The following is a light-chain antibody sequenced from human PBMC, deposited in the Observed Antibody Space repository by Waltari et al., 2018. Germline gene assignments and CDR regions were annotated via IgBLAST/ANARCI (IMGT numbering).Light chain of an antibody. J-gene: IGLJ3*02. CDR1: TLPHPY. CDR3: QSADSSGTWV. CDR2: KNN. V-gene: IGLV3-25*03. Sequence: SYELTQPPSVSVFPGQTARIPCSAETLPHPYSFWYQQKPGQAPVLVIYKNNERPSRIPARFSGSRSGTTVTLTISGVQAEDEADYYCQSADSSGTWVFGGGTRLTIL.